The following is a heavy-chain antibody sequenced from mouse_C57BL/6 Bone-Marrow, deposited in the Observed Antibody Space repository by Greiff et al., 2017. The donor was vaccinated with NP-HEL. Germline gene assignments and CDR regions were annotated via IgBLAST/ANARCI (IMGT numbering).Heavy chain of an antibody. CDR1: GYTFTSYW. CDR2: INPSSGYT. CDR3: ARSRGLRLAWFAY. J-gene: IGHJ3*01. D-gene: IGHD2-4*01. V-gene: IGHV1-7*01. Sequence: QVQLKESGAELAKPGASVKLSCKASGYTFTSYWMHWVKQRPGQGLEWIGYINPSSGYTKYNQKFKDKATLTADKSSSTAYMQLSSLTYEDSAVYYCARSRGLRLAWFAYWGQGTLVTVSA.